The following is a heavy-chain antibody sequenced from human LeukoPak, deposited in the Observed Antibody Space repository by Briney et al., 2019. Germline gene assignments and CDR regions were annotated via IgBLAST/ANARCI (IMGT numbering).Heavy chain of an antibody. V-gene: IGHV1-69*13. D-gene: IGHD3-10*01. CDR3: ARDNAYYYGSGSYPYFDY. J-gene: IGHJ4*02. CDR2: IIPIFGTA. CDR1: GGTFSSYA. Sequence: GASVKVSCKASGGTFSSYAISWVRQAPGQGLEWMGGIIPIFGTANYAQKFQGRVTITADESTSTAYMELSSLRSEDTAVYYCARDNAYYYGSGSYPYFDYWGQGTLVTVSS.